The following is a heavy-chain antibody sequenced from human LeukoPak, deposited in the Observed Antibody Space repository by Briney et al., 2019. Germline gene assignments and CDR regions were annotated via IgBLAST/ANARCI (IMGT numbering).Heavy chain of an antibody. J-gene: IGHJ6*03. V-gene: IGHV3-33*06. D-gene: IGHD3-22*01. CDR1: GLTFSSYG. Sequence: PGGSLRLSCAASGLTFSSYGMQWVRQAPGKGREWVAVIWYDGSNKYYADSVKGRFTISRDNSKDTLYLQMNSLRGEDTAVYYCAKAAKSGYYYNYYYYMDVWGKGTTVTDSS. CDR2: IWYDGSNK. CDR3: AKAAKSGYYYNYYYYMDV.